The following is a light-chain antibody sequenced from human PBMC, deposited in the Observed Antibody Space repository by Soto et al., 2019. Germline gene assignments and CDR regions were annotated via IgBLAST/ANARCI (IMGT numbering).Light chain of an antibody. CDR2: KAT. J-gene: IGKJ2*01. V-gene: IGKV1-5*03. Sequence: DIQMTQSPSTLSASVGDRVTITCRASQSITTWLAWYQQKPGKAPKLLFYKATNLQSGVPSRFSGSGSGTEFSLTISSLQPDDFATYYCQRYNDYQYIFGQGTKLEIK. CDR3: QRYNDYQYI. CDR1: QSITTW.